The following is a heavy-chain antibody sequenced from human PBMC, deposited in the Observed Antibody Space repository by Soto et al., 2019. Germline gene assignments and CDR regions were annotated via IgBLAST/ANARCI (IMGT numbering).Heavy chain of an antibody. CDR2: IIPIFGTE. CDR1: GGTFSSYA. V-gene: IGHV1-69*01. D-gene: IGHD3-10*01. J-gene: IGHJ4*02. CDR3: ARDRYYGSGSYYVVGLFDY. Sequence: QVQLVQSGAEVKKPGSSVKVSCKASGGTFSSYAISWVRQAPGQGLEWMGGIIPIFGTENYAQKFQGRVTITADESTSTAYMELSSLRSEDPAVYYCARDRYYGSGSYYVVGLFDYWGQGTLVTVSS.